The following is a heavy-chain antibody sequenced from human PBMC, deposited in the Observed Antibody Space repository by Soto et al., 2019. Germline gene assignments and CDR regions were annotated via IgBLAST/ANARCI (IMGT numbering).Heavy chain of an antibody. CDR1: GFTFSSYG. CDR2: ISYDGSNK. J-gene: IGHJ6*03. CDR3: AKSLAAAGSRYYYYYYMDV. V-gene: IGHV3-30*18. Sequence: QVQLVESGGGVVQPGRSLRLSCAASGFTFSSYGMHWVRQAPGKGLEWVAVISYDGSNKYYADSVKGRFTISRDNSKNKQYLQMNSLRAEDTAVYYCAKSLAAAGSRYYYYYYMDVWGKGTTVTVSS. D-gene: IGHD6-13*01.